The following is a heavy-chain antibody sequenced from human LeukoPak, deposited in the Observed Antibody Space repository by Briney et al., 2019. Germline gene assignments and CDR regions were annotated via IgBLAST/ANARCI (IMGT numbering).Heavy chain of an antibody. CDR3: ARGGLGLYYYYYGMDV. CDR1: GGSISSGNW. D-gene: IGHD1-26*01. Sequence: NPSGTLSLTCAVSGGSISSGNWWSWVRQPPGKGLEWIGKIYHSGSTNYKPSLKSRVTISVDTSKNQFSLKLSSVTAADTAAYYCARGGLGLYYYYYGMDVWGQGTTVTVSS. J-gene: IGHJ6*02. CDR2: IYHSGST. V-gene: IGHV4-4*02.